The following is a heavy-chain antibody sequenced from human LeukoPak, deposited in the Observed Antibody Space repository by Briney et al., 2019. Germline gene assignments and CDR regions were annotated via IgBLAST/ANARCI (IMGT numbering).Heavy chain of an antibody. Sequence: GESLKISCKGSGYSFTSYWISWVRQMPGKGLEWMGRIDPSDSYTNYSPSFQGHVTISADKSISTAYLRWSSLKASDTAMYYCARLTASTMVNDYWGQGTLVTVSS. D-gene: IGHD3-10*01. J-gene: IGHJ4*02. CDR2: IDPSDSYT. CDR1: GYSFTSYW. CDR3: ARLTASTMVNDY. V-gene: IGHV5-10-1*01.